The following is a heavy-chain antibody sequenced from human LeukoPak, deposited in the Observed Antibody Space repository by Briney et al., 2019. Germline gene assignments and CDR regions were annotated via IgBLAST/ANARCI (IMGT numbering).Heavy chain of an antibody. CDR1: GFTFSSYR. CDR3: ASVSSSGGFEDY. D-gene: IGHD6-6*01. V-gene: IGHV3-21*01. Sequence: GGSLRLSCAASGFTFSSYRMNWVRQAPGKGLEWVSSISSSSYIYYADSVKGRFTISRDNAKNSLYLQMNSLRAEDTAVYYCASVSSSGGFEDYWGQGTLVTVSS. CDR2: ISSSSYI. J-gene: IGHJ4*02.